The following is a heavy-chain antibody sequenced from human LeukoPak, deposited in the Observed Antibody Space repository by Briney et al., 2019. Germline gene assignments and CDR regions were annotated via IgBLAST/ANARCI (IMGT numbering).Heavy chain of an antibody. Sequence: GGSLRLSCAASGFTFSSYSMNWVRQAPGKGLEWVSSISSSSSYIYYADSVKGRFTISRDNAKNSLYLQMNSLRAEDTAVYHCARGDYYYGSGSYIDYWGQGTLVTVSS. CDR3: ARGDYYYGSGSYIDY. CDR1: GFTFSSYS. J-gene: IGHJ4*02. CDR2: ISSSSSYI. D-gene: IGHD3-10*01. V-gene: IGHV3-21*01.